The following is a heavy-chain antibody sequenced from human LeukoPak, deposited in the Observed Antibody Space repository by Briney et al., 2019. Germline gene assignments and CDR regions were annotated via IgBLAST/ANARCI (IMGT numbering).Heavy chain of an antibody. J-gene: IGHJ4*02. D-gene: IGHD2-2*01. CDR3: TTDQAGYCSSTTCYLQFDY. V-gene: IGHV3-15*01. CDR2: IKSKTDGGTT. CDR1: GFTFSNAW. Sequence: GGSLRLSCAASGFTFSNAWMNWVRQAPGKGLEWVGRIKSKTDGGTTDYAAPVKGRFTISRDDSKNTLYLQMNSLKTEDTAAYYCTTDQAGYCSSTTCYLQFDYWGQGTLVTVSS.